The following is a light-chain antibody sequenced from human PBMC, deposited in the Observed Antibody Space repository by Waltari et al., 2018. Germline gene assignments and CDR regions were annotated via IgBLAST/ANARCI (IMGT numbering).Light chain of an antibody. CDR3: QQRRSWPPGAT. J-gene: IGKJ5*01. CDR2: GAS. CDR1: QSISSY. V-gene: IGKV3-11*01. Sequence: EIVLTQSPATLSLSPGERATLSCRASQSISSYLAWYQQKPCQAPRLLIYGASNRATGIPARFSGSGSGTDFTLTISNLEPEDFAVYYCQQRRSWPPGATFGQGTRLEIK.